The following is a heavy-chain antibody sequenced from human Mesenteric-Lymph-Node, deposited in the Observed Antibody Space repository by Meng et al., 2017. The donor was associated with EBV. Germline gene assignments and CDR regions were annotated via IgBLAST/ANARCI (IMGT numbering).Heavy chain of an antibody. J-gene: IGHJ4*02. D-gene: IGHD6-19*01. CDR2: ISYDGTNK. CDR1: GFRFNTYA. Sequence: QVQLVXXXXXXVQXGXXXRLSXXAAGFRFNTYAIHWVRQAPGKGLEWVAVISYDGTNKYYGDSVKGRFTISRDNSNNTLYLQMNSLRPEDTAMYYCAKDVDGSGWSIHSVDYWGQGTLVTVSS. CDR3: AKDVDGSGWSIHSVDY. V-gene: IGHV3-30*18.